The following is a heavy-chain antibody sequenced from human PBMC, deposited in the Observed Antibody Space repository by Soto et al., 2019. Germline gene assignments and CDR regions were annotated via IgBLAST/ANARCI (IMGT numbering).Heavy chain of an antibody. Sequence: QVQLVESGGGVVQPGRSLTLSCAASGFTFSRFSMHWVRQAPGKRLAWVAVISYDGSNTHYAESVKGRFNISRDDSKNTVFLQMNNLRGEDSAVYYCARDHGMFLSYYYYGMDVWGQGTTVSVSS. CDR1: GFTFSRFS. CDR2: ISYDGSNT. D-gene: IGHD3-10*02. J-gene: IGHJ6*02. CDR3: ARDHGMFLSYYYYGMDV. V-gene: IGHV3-30-3*01.